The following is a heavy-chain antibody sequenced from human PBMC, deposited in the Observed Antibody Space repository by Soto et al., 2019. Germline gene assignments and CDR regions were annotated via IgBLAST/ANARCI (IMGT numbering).Heavy chain of an antibody. CDR3: ARGDRGAFDI. J-gene: IGHJ3*02. D-gene: IGHD1-26*01. CDR2: IHSDGSST. Sequence: EVQLVESGGGLVQPGESLRLSCAASGFTFSYYWMHWVRQAPGKGLVWVSRIHSDGSSTTYADSVKGRFTISRDNARNTVYLQMNSLRVEDTAVYYSARGDRGAFDIWGQGTVVTVSS. CDR1: GFTFSYYW. V-gene: IGHV3-74*01.